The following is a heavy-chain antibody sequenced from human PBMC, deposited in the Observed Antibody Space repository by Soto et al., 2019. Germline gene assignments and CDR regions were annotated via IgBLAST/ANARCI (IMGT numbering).Heavy chain of an antibody. J-gene: IGHJ4*02. D-gene: IGHD5-18*01. V-gene: IGHV5-10-1*01. CDR3: ARLMDTAMVVMDY. CDR1: GYSFTSYW. CDR2: IDPSDSYT. Sequence: PGESLKISYKGSGYSFTSYWISWVRQMPGKGLEWMGRIDPSDSYTNYSPSFQGHVTISADKSISTAYLQWSSLKASDTAMYYCARLMDTAMVVMDYWGQGTLVTVSS.